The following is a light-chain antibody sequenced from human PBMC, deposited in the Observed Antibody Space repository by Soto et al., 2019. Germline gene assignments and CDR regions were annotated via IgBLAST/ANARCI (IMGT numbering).Light chain of an antibody. V-gene: IGLV2-14*01. CDR2: GVT. Sequence: QSVLTQPASVSGSPGQSITVSCTGTSSDIGGYDYVSWYQPHPGKAPKFIIYGVTNRPSGVSHRFSGSKSANTASLTISGLQAEDEADDYCTSYTSSSTHGFGTGTKVTVL. CDR1: SSDIGGYDY. CDR3: TSYTSSSTHG. J-gene: IGLJ1*01.